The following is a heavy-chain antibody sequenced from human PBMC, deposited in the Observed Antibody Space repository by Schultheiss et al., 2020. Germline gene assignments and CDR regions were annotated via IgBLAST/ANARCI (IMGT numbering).Heavy chain of an antibody. D-gene: IGHD5-12*01. V-gene: IGHV1-18*01. Sequence: ASVKVSCKASGGTFSSYAISWVRQAPGQGLEWMGWISAYNGNTNYAQKLQGRVTMTTDTSTSTAYMELRSLRSDDTAVYYCARDRGYDSGYPCDPWGQGTLVPVAS. CDR1: GGTFSSYA. CDR2: ISAYNGNT. J-gene: IGHJ5*02. CDR3: ARDRGYDSGYPCDP.